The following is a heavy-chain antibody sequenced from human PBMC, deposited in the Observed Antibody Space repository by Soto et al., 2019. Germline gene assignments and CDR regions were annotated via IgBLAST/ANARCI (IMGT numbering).Heavy chain of an antibody. CDR3: GRRTSAPIFGSVTR. CDR2: ISWSGGGV. J-gene: IGHJ3*01. V-gene: IGHV3-9*01. D-gene: IGHD3-3*01. Sequence: GGSLRLSCAASGFSFGSYTMHWVRQAPGKGLEWVSGISWSGGGVAYADSVKGRFTISRDNAKNSLYLQMNSLRAEDTAVYYWGRRTSAPIFGSVTRWGQGKKVT. CDR1: GFSFGSYT.